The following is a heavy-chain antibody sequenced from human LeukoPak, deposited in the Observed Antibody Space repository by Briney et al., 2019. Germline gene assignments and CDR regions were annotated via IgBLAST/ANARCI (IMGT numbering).Heavy chain of an antibody. J-gene: IGHJ6*02. CDR3: AGGGGYGSSPGV. V-gene: IGHV4-59*01. CDR1: GGSISSFY. CDR2: ISYSGNT. Sequence: PSETLSLTCTVSGGSISSFYWSWIRQPPGKGLEWIGYISYSGNTDYNPSLKSRVTISLDTSRNQFSLKLTSVTAADTAVYYCAGGGGYGSSPGVWGQGTTVTVSS. D-gene: IGHD6-6*01.